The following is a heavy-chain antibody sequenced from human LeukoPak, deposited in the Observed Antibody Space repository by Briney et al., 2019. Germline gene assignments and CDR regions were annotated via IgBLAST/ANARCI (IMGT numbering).Heavy chain of an antibody. V-gene: IGHV4-34*01. CDR2: INHSGST. D-gene: IGHD4-17*01. Sequence: SETLSLTCAVYGGSFSGYYWSWIRQPPGKGLEWIGEINHSGSTNYNPSLKSRVTISVDTSKNQFSLKLSSVTAADTAVYYCARRIYGDYPYDAFDIWGQGTMVTVSS. CDR1: GGSFSGYY. CDR3: ARRIYGDYPYDAFDI. J-gene: IGHJ3*02.